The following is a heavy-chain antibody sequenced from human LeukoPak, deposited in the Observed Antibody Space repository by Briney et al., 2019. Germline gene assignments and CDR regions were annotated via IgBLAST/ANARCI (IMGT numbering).Heavy chain of an antibody. J-gene: IGHJ4*02. CDR3: AAVDTAMATSSSFDY. V-gene: IGHV1-58*02. CDR1: GFTFTSSA. CDR2: IVVGSGNT. D-gene: IGHD5-18*01. Sequence: SVKVSCKASGFTFTSSAMQWVRQARGQRLEWIGWIVVGSGNTNYAQKFQERVTINRDMSTSTAYMELSSLRSEDTAVYYCAAVDTAMATSSSFDYWGQGTLVTVSS.